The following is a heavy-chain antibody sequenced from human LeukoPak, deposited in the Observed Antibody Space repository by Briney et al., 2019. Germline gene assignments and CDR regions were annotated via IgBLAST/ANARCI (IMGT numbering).Heavy chain of an antibody. Sequence: GRSLRLSCAASGFTFSSYAMHWVRQAPGKGLEWVAVISYDGSNKYYADSVKGRFTISRDNSKNTLYLQMNSLRAEGTAVYYCARDRGIVATLYYFDYWGQGTLVTVSS. J-gene: IGHJ4*02. CDR3: ARDRGIVATLYYFDY. D-gene: IGHD5-12*01. V-gene: IGHV3-30-3*01. CDR1: GFTFSSYA. CDR2: ISYDGSNK.